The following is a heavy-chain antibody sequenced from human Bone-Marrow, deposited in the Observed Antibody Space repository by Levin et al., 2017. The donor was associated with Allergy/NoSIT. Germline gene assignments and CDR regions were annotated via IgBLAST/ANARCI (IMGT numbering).Heavy chain of an antibody. D-gene: IGHD4/OR15-4a*01. CDR3: VHREGFGAYYFDY. Sequence: SLPSRGVCVGWIRQPPGKALEWLALTYWDNDKRYSPSLKSRLTITKDTSKNQVVLTMTDMDFVDTATYYCVHREGFGAYYFDYWGQGTLVTVSS. V-gene: IGHV2-5*02. CDR1: SLPSRGVC. CDR2: TYWDNDK. J-gene: IGHJ4*02.